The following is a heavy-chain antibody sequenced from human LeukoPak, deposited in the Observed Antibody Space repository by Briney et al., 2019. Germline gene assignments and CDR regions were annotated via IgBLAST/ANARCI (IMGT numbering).Heavy chain of an antibody. Sequence: SVKVSCKASGGTFSSYAVSWVRQAPGQGLEWMGGIIPIFGTANYAQKFQGRVTITTDESTSTAYMELSSLRSEDTAVYYCARSYLPSYSGSYYFEGWGQGTLVTVSS. CDR1: GGTFSSYA. D-gene: IGHD1-26*01. V-gene: IGHV1-69*05. CDR2: IIPIFGTA. CDR3: ARSYLPSYSGSYYFEG. J-gene: IGHJ4*02.